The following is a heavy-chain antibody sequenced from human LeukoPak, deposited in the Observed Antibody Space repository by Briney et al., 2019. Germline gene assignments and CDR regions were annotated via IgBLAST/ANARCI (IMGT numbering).Heavy chain of an antibody. CDR3: ARRRGDRGYD. D-gene: IGHD1-1*01. CDR2: IYYSGST. Sequence: SETLSLTCTVSGGSISSYYWSWIRQPPGKGLEWIGYIYYSGSTNYNPSLKSRVTISVDTSKNQFSLKLSSVTAADTAVYYCARRRGDRGYDWGQGTLVTVSS. J-gene: IGHJ4*02. CDR1: GGSISSYY. V-gene: IGHV4-59*08.